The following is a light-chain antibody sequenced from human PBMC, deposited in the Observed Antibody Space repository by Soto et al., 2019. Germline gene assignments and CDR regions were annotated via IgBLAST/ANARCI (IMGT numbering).Light chain of an antibody. CDR3: QPGQYCHHYDSLT. Sequence: PVYRAPLSCSARQTFTNNSLAWYQQQPGQAPRLLIYGASSRATGIPDRFSGSGSGTDFTLTISRLEPEDFAVYYCQPGQYCHHYDSLTFGEGTKVDIK. CDR2: GAS. CDR1: QTFTNNS. V-gene: IGKV3-20*01. J-gene: IGKJ4*01.